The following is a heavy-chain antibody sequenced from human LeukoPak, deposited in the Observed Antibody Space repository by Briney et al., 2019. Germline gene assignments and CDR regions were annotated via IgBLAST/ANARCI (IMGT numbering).Heavy chain of an antibody. V-gene: IGHV4-30-2*01. CDR1: GGSISSGGYS. CDR2: IYHSGST. Sequence: SQTLSLTCAVSGGSISSGGYSWSWIRQPPGKGLEWIGYIYHSGSTYYNPSLKSRITISVDRSKNQFSLKLSSVTAADTAVHYCAREGGPVSVAGIDYWGQGTLVTVSS. CDR3: AREGGPVSVAGIDY. J-gene: IGHJ4*02. D-gene: IGHD6-19*01.